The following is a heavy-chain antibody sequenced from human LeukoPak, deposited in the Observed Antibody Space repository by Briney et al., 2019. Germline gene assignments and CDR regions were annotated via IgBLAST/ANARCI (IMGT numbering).Heavy chain of an antibody. CDR1: GVSISSYY. CDR2: IYTTGST. J-gene: IGHJ4*02. Sequence: SETLSLTCTVSGVSISSYYWSWLRQPAGKGLECIGRIYTTGSTNSNPSLKSRVTMSLDTSKNQISLKLRSMTAADTAVYYCARDSPPPDCWGQGTLVTVSS. V-gene: IGHV4-4*07. CDR3: ARDSPPPDC.